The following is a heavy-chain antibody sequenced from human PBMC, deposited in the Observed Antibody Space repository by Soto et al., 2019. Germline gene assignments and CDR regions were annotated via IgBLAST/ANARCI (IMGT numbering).Heavy chain of an antibody. Sequence: SQTLSLTCAISGDGISSNSAAWNWIRQSPSRGLEWLGRTYYRSKWFNDYAVSLNSRITINPDTSKNQFSLQLNSVTPEDTAVYYCAREIDDYGDYHFGGYYGMDVWGQGTTVTVSS. CDR3: AREIDDYGDYHFGGYYGMDV. CDR2: TYYRSKWFN. D-gene: IGHD4-17*01. V-gene: IGHV6-1*01. J-gene: IGHJ6*02. CDR1: GDGISSNSAA.